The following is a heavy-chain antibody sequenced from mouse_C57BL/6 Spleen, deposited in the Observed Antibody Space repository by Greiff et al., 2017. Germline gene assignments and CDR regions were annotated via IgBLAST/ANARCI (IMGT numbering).Heavy chain of an antibody. Sequence: VQLQQSGPGLVAPSQSLSITCTVSGFSLTSYGVHWVRQPPGKGLEWLVVIWSDGSTTYNSALKSRLSISKDNSKSQVFLKMNSLQTDDTAMYYCARHAGSTLYWYFDVWGTGTTVTVSS. V-gene: IGHV2-6-1*01. D-gene: IGHD1-1*01. CDR1: GFSLTSYG. J-gene: IGHJ1*03. CDR2: IWSDGST. CDR3: ARHAGSTLYWYFDV.